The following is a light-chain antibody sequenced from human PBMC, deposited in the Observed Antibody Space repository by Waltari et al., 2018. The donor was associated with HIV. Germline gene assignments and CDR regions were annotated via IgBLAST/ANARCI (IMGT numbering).Light chain of an antibody. CDR2: RNY. J-gene: IGLJ3*02. CDR1: TPNIATEP. CDR3: VSYDSRLDERL. Sequence: QSLLTPPPSVSVTPGHTGSISCSVITPNIATEPLYRYQQLPGTAPKLIIYRNYKRPSGVSDRFSCSKSGASASLVISGLRSEDEAHYYCVSYDSRLDERLFGGGTKLTVL. V-gene: IGLV1-47*01.